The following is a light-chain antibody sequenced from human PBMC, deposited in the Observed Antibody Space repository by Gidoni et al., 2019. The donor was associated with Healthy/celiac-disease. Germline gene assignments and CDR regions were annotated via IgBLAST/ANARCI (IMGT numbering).Light chain of an antibody. CDR3: QQRSNWPPLT. V-gene: IGKV3-11*01. J-gene: IGKJ4*01. CDR1: QSVSSY. Sequence: EIVLTQSPATLSLSPGERATLSCRASQSVSSYLAGYQQKPGQAPRLLIYDASNRATGIPARFSGSGSGTDFTLTISSLEPEDCAVYYCQQRSNWPPLTFGGGTKVEIK. CDR2: DAS.